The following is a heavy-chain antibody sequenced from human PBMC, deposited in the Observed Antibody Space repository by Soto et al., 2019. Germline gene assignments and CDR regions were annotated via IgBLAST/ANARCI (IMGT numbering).Heavy chain of an antibody. CDR2: INSDGSST. D-gene: IGHD3-10*01. J-gene: IGHJ4*02. CDR3: GREDYYGSGSYDY. CDR1: GFTFSSYW. Sequence: EVQLVESGGGLVQPGGSLRLSCAASGFTFSSYWMHWVRQAPGKGLVWVSRINSDGSSTSYADSVKGRFTISRDNAKNTLYLQMNSLRAEETAVYYSGREDYYGSGSYDYWGQGTLVTVSS. V-gene: IGHV3-74*01.